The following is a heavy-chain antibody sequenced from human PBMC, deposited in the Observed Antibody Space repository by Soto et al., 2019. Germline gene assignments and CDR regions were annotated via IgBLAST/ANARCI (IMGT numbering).Heavy chain of an antibody. CDR3: ARDRRDGYKRYFEV. V-gene: IGHV4-59*01. Sequence: PSETLSLTCTVSGVSITSYFWSWIRQTPGKGLDWIGSISFSGATYSNPSLTGRAALSVDTSENHLSLTLNSVTSADTAVYFCARDRRDGYKRYFEVWGQGNQVTVS. D-gene: IGHD3-9*01. CDR2: ISFSGAT. CDR1: GVSITSYF. J-gene: IGHJ4*02.